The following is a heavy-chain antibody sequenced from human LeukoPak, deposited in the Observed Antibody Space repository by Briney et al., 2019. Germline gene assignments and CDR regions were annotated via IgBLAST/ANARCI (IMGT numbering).Heavy chain of an antibody. Sequence: SETLSLTCAVYGGSFSGYYWSWIRQPPGKGLEWIGEINHSGSTNYNPSLKSRVTISVDTSKNQFSLKLSSVTAADTAVYYCARGRVAGTLYYFDYWGQGTLVTVSS. V-gene: IGHV4-34*01. J-gene: IGHJ4*02. CDR1: GGSFSGYY. CDR3: ARGRVAGTLYYFDY. CDR2: INHSGST. D-gene: IGHD6-19*01.